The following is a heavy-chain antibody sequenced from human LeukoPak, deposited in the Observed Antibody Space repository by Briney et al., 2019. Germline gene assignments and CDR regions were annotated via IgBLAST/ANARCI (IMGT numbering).Heavy chain of an antibody. CDR3: ARDGSFSVGATTHDAFDI. V-gene: IGHV1-69*05. CDR1: GGTFSSYA. D-gene: IGHD1-26*01. CDR2: IIPIFGTA. J-gene: IGHJ3*02. Sequence: ASVKVSCKASGGTFSSYAISLVRQAPGQGLEWMGGIIPIFGTANYAQKFQGRVTITTDESTSTAYMELSSLRSEDTAVYYCARDGSFSVGATTHDAFDIWGQGTMVTVSS.